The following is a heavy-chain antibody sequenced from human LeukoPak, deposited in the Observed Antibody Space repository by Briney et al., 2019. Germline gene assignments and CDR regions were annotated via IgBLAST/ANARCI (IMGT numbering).Heavy chain of an antibody. CDR1: GYTFTSYG. Sequence: VASVKVSCKASGYTFTSYGINWVRQATGQGLEWMGWMNPNSGNTGYAQKFQGRVTITRNTSISTAYMELSSLRSEDTAVYYCARGPKLGNYLVRPPPDYWGQGTLVTVSS. V-gene: IGHV1-8*03. J-gene: IGHJ4*02. CDR3: ARGPKLGNYLVRPPPDY. D-gene: IGHD1-7*01. CDR2: MNPNSGNT.